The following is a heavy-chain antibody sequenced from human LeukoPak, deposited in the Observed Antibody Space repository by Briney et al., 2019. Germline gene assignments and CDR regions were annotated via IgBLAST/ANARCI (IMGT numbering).Heavy chain of an antibody. CDR1: GFTFSSYS. D-gene: IGHD2-15*01. J-gene: IGHJ4*02. CDR2: ISSSSSYI. Sequence: GGSLRLSCAASGFTFSSYSMNWVRQAPGKGLEWVSSISSSSSYIYYADSVKGRFTISRDNAKNSLYLQMNSLRAEDTAVYYCARAGEVVVAATDYWGQGTLVTVSS. V-gene: IGHV3-21*01. CDR3: ARAGEVVVAATDY.